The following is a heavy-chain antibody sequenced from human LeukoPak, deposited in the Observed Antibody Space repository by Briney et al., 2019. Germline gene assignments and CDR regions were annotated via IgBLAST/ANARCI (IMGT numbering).Heavy chain of an antibody. CDR1: GFTFSSYS. V-gene: IGHV3-48*01. D-gene: IGHD2-2*01. CDR3: AKQGLVPATAGD. J-gene: IGHJ4*02. Sequence: GGSLRLSCAASGFTFSSYSMNWVRQAPGKGLEWVSYISSSSSTIYYADSVKGRFSISRDNSMNTLYLQMNSLRPEDTAVYYCAKQGLVPATAGDWGQGTLVTVSS. CDR2: ISSSSSTI.